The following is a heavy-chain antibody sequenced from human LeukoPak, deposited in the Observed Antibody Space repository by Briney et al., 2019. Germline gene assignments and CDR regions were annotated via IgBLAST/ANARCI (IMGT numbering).Heavy chain of an antibody. V-gene: IGHV3-21*01. J-gene: IGHJ4*02. CDR2: ISSSSSYI. Sequence: GGSLRLSCAASEFTFNTYTLNWVRQAPGQGLEWLSSISSSSSYIFYADSVKGRFTISRDNAKNSLYLQMDSLSAEDTAVYYCVREYSINHSLTPAFDYWGPGTLVTVSS. D-gene: IGHD5-12*01. CDR1: EFTFNTYT. CDR3: VREYSINHSLTPAFDY.